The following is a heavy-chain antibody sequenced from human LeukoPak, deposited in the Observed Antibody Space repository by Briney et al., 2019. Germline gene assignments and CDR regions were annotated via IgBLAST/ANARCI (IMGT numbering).Heavy chain of an antibody. CDR3: ARTNYDSSGYLDY. D-gene: IGHD3-22*01. CDR1: GGSISNSRYY. CDR2: IYYSGST. J-gene: IGHJ4*02. V-gene: IGHV4-31*03. Sequence: SETLSLTCSVSGGSISNSRYYWGWLRQPPGKGLEWIGYIYYSGSTYYNPSLKSRVTISVDTSKNQFSLKLSSVTAADTAVYYCARTNYDSSGYLDYWGQGTLVTVSS.